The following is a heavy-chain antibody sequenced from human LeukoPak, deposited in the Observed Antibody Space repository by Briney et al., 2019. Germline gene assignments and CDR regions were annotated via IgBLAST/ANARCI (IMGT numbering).Heavy chain of an antibody. CDR2: ITLSSSTI. J-gene: IGHJ4*02. CDR1: GFTFSNYN. Sequence: GGSLRLSCVASGFTFSNYNMNWVRQAPGKGLEWVSYITLSSSTIYYADSVKGRFTISRDNAKNTLYLQMNSLRAEDTAVYYCAKRIQSAMAMGYWGQGTLVTVSS. D-gene: IGHD5-18*01. CDR3: AKRIQSAMAMGY. V-gene: IGHV3-48*01.